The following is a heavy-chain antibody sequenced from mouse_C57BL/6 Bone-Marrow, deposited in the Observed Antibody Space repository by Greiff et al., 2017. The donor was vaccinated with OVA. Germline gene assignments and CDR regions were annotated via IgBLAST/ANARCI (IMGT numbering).Heavy chain of an antibody. D-gene: IGHD1-1*01. V-gene: IGHV14-2*01. J-gene: IGHJ2*01. CDR3: VITTVVARDY. Sequence: EVKLMESGAELVKPGASVKLSCTASGFNIKDYYMHWVKQRTEQGLEWIGRIDPEDGETKYAPKFQGKATITADTSSNTAYLQLSSLTSEDTAVYYCVITTVVARDYWGQGTTLTVSS. CDR1: GFNIKDYY. CDR2: IDPEDGET.